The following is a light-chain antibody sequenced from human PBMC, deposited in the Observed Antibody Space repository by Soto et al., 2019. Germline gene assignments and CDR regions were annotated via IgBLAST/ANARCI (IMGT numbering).Light chain of an antibody. CDR3: SLYTSENTYV. J-gene: IGLJ1*01. CDR2: ESS. Sequence: QSALSQPPSVAGSPGQSLTIYWTGTSTDFVTYDRVSWYQQPPGTAPKLIVYESSNLPSGVPDRFSGSKSGNTASLTISGLQAADEADYYCSLYTSENTYVFGTGTKLTVL. CDR1: STDFVTYDR. V-gene: IGLV2-18*01.